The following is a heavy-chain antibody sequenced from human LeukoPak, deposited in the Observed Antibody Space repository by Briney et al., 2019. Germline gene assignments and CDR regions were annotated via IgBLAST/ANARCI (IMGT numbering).Heavy chain of an antibody. CDR2: IYYRGST. J-gene: IGHJ4*02. CDR3: ARVTGYMTEDYFDY. Sequence: SETLSLTCTVSGGSINSYYWSWIRQPPGKGLEWIGYIYYRGSTNYNPSLKSRVTISVDTSKNQFSLRLSSVTAADTAVYYCARVTGYMTEDYFDYWGQGTLIPVSS. V-gene: IGHV4-59*01. D-gene: IGHD6-13*01. CDR1: GGSINSYY.